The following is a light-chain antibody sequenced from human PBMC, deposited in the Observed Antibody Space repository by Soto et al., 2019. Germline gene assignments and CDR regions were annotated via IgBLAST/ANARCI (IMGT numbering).Light chain of an antibody. V-gene: IGKV1-5*03. J-gene: IGKJ1*01. CDR1: QSISSS. CDR3: QQYNSYSWT. CDR2: KAS. Sequence: DIQMTQSPSSLSASLGDRVTITCRASQSISSSLAWYQQKPGKAPKLLIYKASSLESGVPSRFSGSGSGTEFTLTISSLQPDDFAAYYCQQYNSYSWTFGQGTKVDIK.